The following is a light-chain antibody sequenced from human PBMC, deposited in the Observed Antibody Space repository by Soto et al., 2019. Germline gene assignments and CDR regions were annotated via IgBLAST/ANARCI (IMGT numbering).Light chain of an antibody. CDR2: DAS. CDR1: QTISNW. CDR3: QKYNSFWT. V-gene: IGKV1-5*01. J-gene: IGKJ1*01. Sequence: DIQMTQSPSTLSASVGDRVTISCRASQTISNWLAWYQQKPGKAPKLLIYDASSLESGVPSRFSGSGSGTEFTLTISSLQPEDFATYYCQKYNSFWTVGQGTKVEIK.